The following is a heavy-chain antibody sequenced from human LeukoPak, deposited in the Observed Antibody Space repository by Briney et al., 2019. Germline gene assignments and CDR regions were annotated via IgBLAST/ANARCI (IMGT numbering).Heavy chain of an antibody. CDR1: GGSFSGYY. CDR2: INHSGST. CDR3: ASSPWYSSSWYYFDY. Sequence: SETLSLTCAVYGGSFSGYYWSWIRQLPGKGLEWIGEINHSGSTNYNPSLKSRVTISVDTSKNQFSLKLSSVTAADTAVYYCASSPWYSSSWYYFDYWGQGTLVTVSS. D-gene: IGHD6-13*01. J-gene: IGHJ4*02. V-gene: IGHV4-34*01.